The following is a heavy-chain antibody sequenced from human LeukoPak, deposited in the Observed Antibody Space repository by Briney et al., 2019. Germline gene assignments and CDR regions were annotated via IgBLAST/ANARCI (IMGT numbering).Heavy chain of an antibody. J-gene: IGHJ4*02. V-gene: IGHV4-59*12. Sequence: SETLSLTCTVSGGSISNYYWTWIRQPPGKGLEWIGFISYSGNTNYNPSLKSRVTISVDTSKNQFSLKLSSVTAADTAVYYCARGRYSSSWYADYWGQGTLVTVSS. D-gene: IGHD6-13*01. CDR1: GGSISNYY. CDR3: ARGRYSSSWYADY. CDR2: ISYSGNT.